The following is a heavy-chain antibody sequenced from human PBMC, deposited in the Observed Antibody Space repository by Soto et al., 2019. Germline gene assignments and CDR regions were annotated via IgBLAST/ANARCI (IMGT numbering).Heavy chain of an antibody. CDR3: AKDGSHNFDY. CDR2: MSYDGSNE. Sequence: QVQRVESGGGVVQPGRSLRLSCAASGFTISHYAMHWVRQAPGKGLEWVALMSYDGSNEYYADSVKGRFTISRDNSKNTLYLQMNSLRAEDTAVYYCAKDGSHNFDYWGQGTLVTVSS. V-gene: IGHV3-30*18. J-gene: IGHJ4*02. CDR1: GFTISHYA. D-gene: IGHD1-26*01.